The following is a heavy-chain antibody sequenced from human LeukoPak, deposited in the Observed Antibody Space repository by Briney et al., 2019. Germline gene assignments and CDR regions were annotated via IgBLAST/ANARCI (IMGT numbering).Heavy chain of an antibody. CDR3: ARVGKVVRGVKSHHMDV. V-gene: IGHV1-69*13. D-gene: IGHD3-10*01. Sequence: GASVKVSCKASGYTFTGYYMHWVRQAPGQGLEWMGGIIPIFGTANYAQKFQGRVTITADESTSTAYMELSSLRSEDTAVYYCARVGKVVRGVKSHHMDVWGKGTTVTISS. CDR1: GYTFTGYY. CDR2: IIPIFGTA. J-gene: IGHJ6*03.